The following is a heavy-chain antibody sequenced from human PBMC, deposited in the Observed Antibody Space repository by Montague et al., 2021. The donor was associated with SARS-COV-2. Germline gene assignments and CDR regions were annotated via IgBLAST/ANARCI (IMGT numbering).Heavy chain of an antibody. V-gene: IGHV6-1*01. Sequence: CAISGDSVWINTAACNWIRQSSSVRLEWLVRTNYRSKWTSDYATSVEGRISIDPDTSKNQFFLHLRSVTPEDTGVYYCVRDTGSAQAGFDAWGQGTLVTVSS. CDR2: TNYRSKWTS. CDR3: VRDTGSAQAGFDA. CDR1: GDSVWINTAA. D-gene: IGHD4-17*01. J-gene: IGHJ4*02.